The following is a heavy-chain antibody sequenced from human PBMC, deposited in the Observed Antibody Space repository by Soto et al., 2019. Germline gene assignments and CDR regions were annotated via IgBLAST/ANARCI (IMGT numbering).Heavy chain of an antibody. CDR1: GYTFTSYD. V-gene: IGHV1-8*01. CDR2: MNPNSGNT. J-gene: IGHJ6*02. Sequence: QVQLVQSGAEVKKPGASVKVSCKASGYTFTSYDINWVRQATGQGLEWMGWMNPNSGNTGYAKKFQGRVTMTRNTSTRTAYRGLSSLRSEDTAVYYCASVKTAYGMDVWGQGTTVTVSS. CDR3: ASVKTAYGMDV.